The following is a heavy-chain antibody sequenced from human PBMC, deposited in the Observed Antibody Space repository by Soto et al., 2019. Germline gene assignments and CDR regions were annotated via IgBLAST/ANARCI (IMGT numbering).Heavy chain of an antibody. CDR2: INPNSGAT. J-gene: IGHJ3*02. CDR3: ARSLKRADAFDI. CDR1: GYTFTDYY. Sequence: ASVKVSCKASGYTFTDYYMHWVRQAPGQGHEWMGWINPNSGATNYAQKFQGRITMTRDTSITTAYMELSRLRSDDTADTAIYYCARSLKRADAFDIWGQGTMVTVSS. V-gene: IGHV1-2*02.